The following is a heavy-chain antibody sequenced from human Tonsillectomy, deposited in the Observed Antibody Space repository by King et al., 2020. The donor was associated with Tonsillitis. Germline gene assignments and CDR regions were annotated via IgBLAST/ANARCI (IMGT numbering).Heavy chain of an antibody. CDR2: ISFDGSYT. CDR1: GFTFNSYL. J-gene: IGHJ6*02. V-gene: IGHV3-30-3*01. Sequence: VQLVESGGGVVQPGRSLRLSCAASGFTFNSYLMHWVRQAPGKGLEWVAVISFDGSYTYYVDSVKGRFTISRDNSKNSLYLQMNSLRPEDTALYYCARDVGAVGFGIWGQGTTFTVSS. D-gene: IGHD6-19*01. CDR3: ARDVGAVGFGI.